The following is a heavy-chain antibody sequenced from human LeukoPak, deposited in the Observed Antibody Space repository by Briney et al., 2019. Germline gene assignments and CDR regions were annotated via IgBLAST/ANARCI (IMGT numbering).Heavy chain of an antibody. J-gene: IGHJ4*02. CDR2: IYYSGST. Sequence: SETLSLTCTVSGGSISSGGYYWSWIRQHPGKGLEWIGYIYYSGSTYYNPSLKSRATISVDTSKNQFSLKLSSVTAADTAVYYCARVYGDYDLWFDYWGQGTLVTVSS. D-gene: IGHD4-17*01. V-gene: IGHV4-31*03. CDR1: GGSISSGGYY. CDR3: ARVYGDYDLWFDY.